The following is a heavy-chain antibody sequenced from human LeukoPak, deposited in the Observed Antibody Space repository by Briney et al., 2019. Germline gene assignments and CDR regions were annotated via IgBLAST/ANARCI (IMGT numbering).Heavy chain of an antibody. CDR1: GGSLSTTNW. V-gene: IGHV4-4*02. CDR2: IYYSGIT. D-gene: IGHD1-26*01. CDR3: ARAGRWEGRPHAFDI. Sequence: SETLSLTCAVSGGSLSTTNWWVWLRQPPGKGLEWIGYIYYSGITNYNPSLKSRVTISVDTSKSQFSLKLSSVTAADTALYYCARAGRWEGRPHAFDIWGQGTMVTVSS. J-gene: IGHJ3*02.